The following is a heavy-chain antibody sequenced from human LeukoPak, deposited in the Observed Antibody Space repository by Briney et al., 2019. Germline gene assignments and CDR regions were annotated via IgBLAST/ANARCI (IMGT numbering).Heavy chain of an antibody. CDR3: ARSFSSSWYGGGDFDY. D-gene: IGHD6-13*01. CDR1: GGTFSSYA. V-gene: IGHV1-69*13. CDR2: IIPIFGTA. Sequence: SVKVSCKASGGTFSSYAISWVRQAPGQGLEWMGGIIPIFGTANYAQKFQGRVTITADESTSTAYMELSSLRSEDTAVYYCARSFSSSWYGGGDFDYWGQGTLVTVSS. J-gene: IGHJ4*02.